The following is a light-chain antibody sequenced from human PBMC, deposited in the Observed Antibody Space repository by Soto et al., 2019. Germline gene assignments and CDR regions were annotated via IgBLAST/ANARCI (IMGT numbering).Light chain of an antibody. CDR1: SSDVGGYNF. V-gene: IGLV2-14*03. J-gene: IGLJ1*01. Sequence: QSALTQPASGSGSLGQSITISCTGTSSDVGGYNFVSWYQQHPGKVPKLMIFDVNRRPSGVSDRFSGSKSGNTASLTISGLQAEDEGDYYCCSYTSSSTHVFGSGTKLTVL. CDR3: CSYTSSSTHV. CDR2: DVN.